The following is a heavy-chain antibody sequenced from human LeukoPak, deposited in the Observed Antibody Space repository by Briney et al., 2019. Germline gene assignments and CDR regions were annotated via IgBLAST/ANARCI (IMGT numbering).Heavy chain of an antibody. CDR2: IYYSGST. V-gene: IGHV4-59*01. CDR1: GGSISTYY. Sequence: SETLSLTCTVSGGSISTYYWSWIRQPPGKELEWIGYIYYSGSTNYNPSLKSRVTISVDTSKNQCSLKLSSVTTADTAVYYCTRSTNLEAFDIWGQGTMVTVSS. D-gene: IGHD2-8*01. CDR3: TRSTNLEAFDI. J-gene: IGHJ3*02.